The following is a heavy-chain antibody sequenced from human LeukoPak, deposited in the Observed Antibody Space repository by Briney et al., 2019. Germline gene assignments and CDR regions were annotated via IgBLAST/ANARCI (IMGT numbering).Heavy chain of an antibody. CDR3: AKAGENVVVPAAPLDY. CDR2: IRLDGSDK. J-gene: IGHJ4*02. D-gene: IGHD2-2*01. Sequence: PGGSLRLSCAASGFTFSSYGMHWVRQAPGKGLEWVAFIRLDGSDKYYADSVKGRFTISRDSSKNTLYLEMNSLRAEDTAVYYCAKAGENVVVPAAPLDYWGQGTLVTVSS. CDR1: GFTFSSYG. V-gene: IGHV3-30*02.